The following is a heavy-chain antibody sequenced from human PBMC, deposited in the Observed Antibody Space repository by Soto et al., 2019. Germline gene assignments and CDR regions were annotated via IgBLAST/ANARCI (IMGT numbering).Heavy chain of an antibody. CDR1: GFTFSSYA. Sequence: GGSLRLSCAASGFTFSSYAMSWVRQAPGKRLERVSDISGSGGSTYYADSVKGRFTISRDNSKNTLYLQMISLIAEDTAVYYCAKFTQQLDYWGQGTLVTVSS. D-gene: IGHD6-13*01. V-gene: IGHV3-23*01. CDR3: AKFTQQLDY. CDR2: ISGSGGST. J-gene: IGHJ4*02.